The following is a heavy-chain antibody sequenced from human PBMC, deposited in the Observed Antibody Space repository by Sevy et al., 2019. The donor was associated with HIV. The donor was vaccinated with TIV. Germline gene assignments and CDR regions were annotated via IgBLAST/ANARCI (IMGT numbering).Heavy chain of an antibody. J-gene: IGHJ4*02. V-gene: IGHV3-21*01. CDR3: ARGSAVLSATIWDGFDY. D-gene: IGHD2-2*02. CDR1: GFTFSNYR. Sequence: GGSLRLSCAASGFTFSNYRMNWVRQAPGKGLEWGSSISSSSNYIYYADSVKGQFTISRDNAKNSLNLQMNSLRAEDTAVYYCARGSAVLSATIWDGFDYWGQGTLVTVSS. CDR2: ISSSSNYI.